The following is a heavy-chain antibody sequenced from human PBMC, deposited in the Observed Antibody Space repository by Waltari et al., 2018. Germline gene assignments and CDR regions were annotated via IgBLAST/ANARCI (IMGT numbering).Heavy chain of an antibody. D-gene: IGHD3-10*01. J-gene: IGHJ2*01. CDR2: IIPIFGTA. V-gene: IGHV1-69*01. Sequence: QAPGQGLEWMGGIIPIFGTANYAQKVQGRVTSTADESTSTAYMELSSLRSEDTAVYYCASDRGKNWYFDLWGRGTLVTVSS. CDR3: ASDRGKNWYFDL.